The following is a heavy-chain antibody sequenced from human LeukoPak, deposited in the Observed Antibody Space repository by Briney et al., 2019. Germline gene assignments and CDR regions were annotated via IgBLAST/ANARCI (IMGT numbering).Heavy chain of an antibody. Sequence: GASVKVSCKASGGTFSSYAISWVRQAPGQGLEWMGGIIPIFGTANYAQKFQGRVTITADKSTSTAYMELSSLRSEDTAVYYCARAGITMIVVRAFDIWGQGTMVTVSS. J-gene: IGHJ3*02. CDR2: IIPIFGTA. CDR3: ARAGITMIVVRAFDI. V-gene: IGHV1-69*06. CDR1: GGTFSSYA. D-gene: IGHD3-22*01.